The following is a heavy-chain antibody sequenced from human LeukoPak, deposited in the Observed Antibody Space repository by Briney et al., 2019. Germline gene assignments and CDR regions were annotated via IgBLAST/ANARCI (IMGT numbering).Heavy chain of an antibody. V-gene: IGHV4-4*02. CDR1: GGSISSSNW. J-gene: IGHJ4*02. CDR3: ARSNIAAARAFDY. D-gene: IGHD6-13*01. CDR2: IYHSGST. Sequence: SETLSLTCALSGGSISSSNWWSWVRQPPGKGLEWIGEIYHSGSTNYNPSLKSRVTISVDKSKNQFSLKLSSVTAADTAVYYCARSNIAAARAFDYRGQGTLVTVSS.